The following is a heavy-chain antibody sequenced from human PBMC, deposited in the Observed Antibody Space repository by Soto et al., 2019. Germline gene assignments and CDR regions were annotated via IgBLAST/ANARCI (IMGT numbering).Heavy chain of an antibody. D-gene: IGHD3-3*01. CDR3: AKASPLRFLEWFQYYFDY. J-gene: IGHJ4*02. V-gene: IGHV3-23*01. CDR2: ISGSGGST. CDR1: GVTFSSYA. Sequence: GGSLRLSCAASGVTFSSYAMSWVRQAPGKGLEWVSAISGSGGSTYYADSVKGRFTISRDNSKNTLYLQMNSLRAEDTAVYYCAKASPLRFLEWFQYYFDYWGQGTLVTVSS.